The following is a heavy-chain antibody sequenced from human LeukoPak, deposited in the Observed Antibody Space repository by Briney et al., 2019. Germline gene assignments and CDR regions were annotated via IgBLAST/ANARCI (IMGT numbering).Heavy chain of an antibody. D-gene: IGHD5-18*01. Sequence: GGSLRLSCAASGFTFSSYWMSWVRQAPGKGLEWVANIKQDGSEKYYVDSVKGRFTISRDNAKNSLYLQMNSLRAEDTAVYYCARDLAEGYSYGYYYYYGMDVWGQGTTVTVSS. J-gene: IGHJ6*02. CDR2: IKQDGSEK. CDR3: ARDLAEGYSYGYYYYYGMDV. V-gene: IGHV3-7*01. CDR1: GFTFSSYW.